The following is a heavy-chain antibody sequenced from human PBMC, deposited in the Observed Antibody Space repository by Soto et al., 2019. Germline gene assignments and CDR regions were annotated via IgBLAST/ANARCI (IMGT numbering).Heavy chain of an antibody. CDR2: IYYSGST. J-gene: IGHJ4*02. V-gene: IGHV4-59*01. D-gene: IGHD1-26*01. Sequence: SETLSLTCTVSGGSISSYYWSWIRQPPGKGLEWIGYIYYSGSTNYNPSLKSRVTISVDTSKNQFSLKLSSVTAADTAVYYCARSTYSGSYSWGQGTLVTVSS. CDR1: GGSISSYY. CDR3: ARSTYSGSYS.